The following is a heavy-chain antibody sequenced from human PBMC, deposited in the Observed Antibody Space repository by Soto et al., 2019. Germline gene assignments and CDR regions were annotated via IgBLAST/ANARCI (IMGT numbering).Heavy chain of an antibody. J-gene: IGHJ4*02. D-gene: IGHD3-22*01. CDR1: GYTFTSYD. V-gene: IGHV1-8*01. CDR3: ARADYYDRSGYLLPCGY. Sequence: QVQLVQSGAEVKKPGASVKVSCKASGYTFTSYDINWVRQATGQGLEWMGVMNPNSGNTGYAQKFQGRVTMTRNTSISTAYMELSSLRSEDTAVYYCARADYYDRSGYLLPCGYWGQGTLVTVSS. CDR2: MNPNSGNT.